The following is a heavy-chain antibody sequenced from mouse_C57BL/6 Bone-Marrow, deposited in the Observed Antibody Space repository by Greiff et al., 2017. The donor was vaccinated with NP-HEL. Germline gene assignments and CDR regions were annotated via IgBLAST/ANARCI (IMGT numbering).Heavy chain of an antibody. Sequence: EVQLVESGGGLVKPGGSLKLSCAASGFTFSDYGMHWVRQAPEKGLEWVAYISSGSSTIYYADTVKGRFTISRDNAKNTLFLQMTSLRSEDTAMYYCAMRGYYVLYYAMDYWGSRNLSHRLL. V-gene: IGHV5-17*01. D-gene: IGHD2-3*01. CDR2: ISSGSSTI. CDR1: GFTFSDYG. J-gene: IGHJ4*01. CDR3: AMRGYYVLYYAMDY.